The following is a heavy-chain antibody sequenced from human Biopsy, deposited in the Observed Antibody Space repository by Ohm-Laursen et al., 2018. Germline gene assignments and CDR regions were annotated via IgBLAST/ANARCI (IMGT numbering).Heavy chain of an antibody. CDR2: INTSGGST. Sequence: SLRLSCTATGFYSSNYAMTWVRQAPGKGLEWVSVINTSGGSTHYAVSVKGRFTISRDNSKNTLYLRMNSLRAEDTAVYYCAKPADSYGSEFYFDYWGQGTLVTVSS. CDR1: GFYSSNYA. V-gene: IGHV3-23*01. J-gene: IGHJ4*02. D-gene: IGHD4-17*01. CDR3: AKPADSYGSEFYFDY.